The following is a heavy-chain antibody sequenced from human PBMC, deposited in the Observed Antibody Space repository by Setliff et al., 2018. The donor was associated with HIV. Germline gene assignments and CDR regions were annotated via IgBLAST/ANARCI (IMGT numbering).Heavy chain of an antibody. CDR1: GDSIRSNVNY. CDR2: IYATGGT. CDR3: ARAGYYSGWSGLDI. D-gene: IGHD6-19*01. J-gene: IGHJ3*02. Sequence: SETLSLTCTVSGDSIRSNVNYWGWIRKSAGKGLEWIGRIYATGGTNYNPSLKSRVSISVDTSKKQVSLKLNSVTAADTAVYYCARAGYYSGWSGLDIWGQGTMVTVSS. V-gene: IGHV4-61*02.